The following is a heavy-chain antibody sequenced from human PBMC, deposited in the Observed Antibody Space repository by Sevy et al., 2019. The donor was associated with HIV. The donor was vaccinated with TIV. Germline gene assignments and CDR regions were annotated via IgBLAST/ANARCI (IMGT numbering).Heavy chain of an antibody. CDR1: GFTFSNYW. V-gene: IGHV3-7*03. D-gene: IGHD2-2*01. CDR3: ARDCSSTKCLWGLDV. J-gene: IGHJ6*02. CDR2: IKGEGSEK. Sequence: GGSLRLSCAASGFTFSNYWMSWVRQAPGKGLEWVANIKGEGSEKYYVASVKGRFTISRDNAKNSLHLQMNSLRAEDTAVYYCARDCSSTKCLWGLDVWGQGTTVTVSS.